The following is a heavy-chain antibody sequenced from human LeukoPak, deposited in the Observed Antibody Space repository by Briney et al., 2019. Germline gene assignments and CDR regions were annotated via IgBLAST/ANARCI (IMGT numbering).Heavy chain of an antibody. Sequence: PGRSLRLSCAASGFTFSSYGMHWVRQAPGKGLEWVAVIWYDGSNKYYADSVKGRFTISRDNSKNTLYLQMNSLRAEDTAVYYCARWERGAVAGTGPDYWGQGTLVTVSS. CDR2: IWYDGSNK. CDR1: GFTFSSYG. D-gene: IGHD6-19*01. V-gene: IGHV3-33*01. J-gene: IGHJ4*02. CDR3: ARWERGAVAGTGPDY.